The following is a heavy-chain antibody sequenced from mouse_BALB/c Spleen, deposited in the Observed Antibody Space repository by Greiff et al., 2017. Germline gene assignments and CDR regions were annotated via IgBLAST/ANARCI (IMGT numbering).Heavy chain of an antibody. V-gene: IGHV2-9-2*01. CDR3: VREEYGTPFDY. CDR1: GFSLTSYD. Sequence: QVQLKESGPGLVAPSQSLSITCTVSGFSLTSYDISWIRQPPGKGLEWLGVIWTGGGTNYNSAFMSRLSISKDNSKSQVFLKMNSLQTDDTAIYYCVREEYGTPFDYWGQGTTLTVSS. CDR2: IWTGGGT. J-gene: IGHJ2*01. D-gene: IGHD2-1*01.